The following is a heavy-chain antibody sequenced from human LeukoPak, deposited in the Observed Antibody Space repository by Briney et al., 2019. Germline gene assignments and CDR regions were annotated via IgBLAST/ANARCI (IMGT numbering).Heavy chain of an antibody. CDR3: ARERRGGYSGYTPGGYFDY. J-gene: IGHJ4*02. D-gene: IGHD5-12*01. CDR1: GDSITQSNY. Sequence: SETLSLTCAVSGDSITQSNYWTWVRQPPGKGLEWIGEVNLQGGTNYNPSLLRRVAISVDTSANHVSLQMTSVTAADTAVYYCARERRGGYSGYTPGGYFDYWGQGTLVTVSS. CDR2: VNLQGGT. V-gene: IGHV4-4*02.